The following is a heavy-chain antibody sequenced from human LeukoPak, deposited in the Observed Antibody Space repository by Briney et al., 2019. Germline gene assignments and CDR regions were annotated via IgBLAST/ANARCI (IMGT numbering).Heavy chain of an antibody. J-gene: IGHJ4*02. V-gene: IGHV3-53*01. D-gene: IGHD3-10*01. Sequence: GGSLRLSCAASGFTVSSNYMSWVRQAPGKGLEWVSVIYSGGSTYYADSVKGRFTISRDNSKNTLYLQMNSLRAEDTAVYYCARGRKVRGVSQYYFDYWGQGTLVTVSS. CDR1: GFTVSSNY. CDR2: IYSGGST. CDR3: ARGRKVRGVSQYYFDY.